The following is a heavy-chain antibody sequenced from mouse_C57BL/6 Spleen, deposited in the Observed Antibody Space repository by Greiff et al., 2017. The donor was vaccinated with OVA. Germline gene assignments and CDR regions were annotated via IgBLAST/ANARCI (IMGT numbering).Heavy chain of an antibody. J-gene: IGHJ2*01. V-gene: IGHV1-75*01. CDR3: ARGGTSYYFDY. CDR2: IFPGSGST. D-gene: IGHD3-3*01. Sequence: QVQLQQSGPELVKPGASVKISCKASGYTFTDYYINWVKQRPGQGLEWIGWIFPGSGSTYYNEKFKGKATLTVDKSSSTAYMQLSSLTSEDSAVYYCARGGTSYYFDYWGQGTTLTVSS. CDR1: GYTFTDYY.